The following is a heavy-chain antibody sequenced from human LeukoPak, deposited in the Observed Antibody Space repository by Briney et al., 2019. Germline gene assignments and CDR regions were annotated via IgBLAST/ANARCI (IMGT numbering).Heavy chain of an antibody. Sequence: SETLSLTCAVYGGSFSGYYWSWIRQPPGKGLEWIGEINHSGSTNYNPSLKSRVTISVDTSKNQFSLKLSSVTAADTAVYYCARGQSRTGDESFDYWGQGTLVTVSS. CDR3: ARGQSRTGDESFDY. D-gene: IGHD3-16*01. J-gene: IGHJ4*02. V-gene: IGHV4-34*01. CDR1: GGSFSGYY. CDR2: INHSGST.